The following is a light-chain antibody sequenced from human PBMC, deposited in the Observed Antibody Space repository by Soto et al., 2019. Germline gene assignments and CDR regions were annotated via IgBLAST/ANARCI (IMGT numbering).Light chain of an antibody. J-gene: IGKJ1*01. V-gene: IGKV1-33*01. CDR1: QDIRKY. Sequence: DIQMTQSPSSLSASVGDRVTIACQASQDIRKYLNWYQQKPGKAPKLLIYDAHNLETGVPSRFSGSGSGTEFTLTISSLQPDDFATYYCQQYNSYSWTFGQGTKVEIK. CDR2: DAH. CDR3: QQYNSYSWT.